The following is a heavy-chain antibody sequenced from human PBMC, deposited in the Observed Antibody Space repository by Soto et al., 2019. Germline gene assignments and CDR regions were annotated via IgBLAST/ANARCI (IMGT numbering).Heavy chain of an antibody. J-gene: IGHJ4*02. V-gene: IGHV3-73*01. CDR2: IRSKANSYAT. CDR3: TRQSTDSDY. CDR1: GFTFSSSA. Sequence: HPGGSLRLSCAASGFTFSSSAMHWVRQASGKGLEWVGRIRSKANSYATAYAASVKGRFTISRDDSKNTAYLQMNSVKTEDTAVYYCTRQSTDSDYWGQGTLVTVSS.